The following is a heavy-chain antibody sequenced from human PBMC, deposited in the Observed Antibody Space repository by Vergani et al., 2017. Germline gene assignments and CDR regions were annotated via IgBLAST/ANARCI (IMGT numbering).Heavy chain of an antibody. Sequence: QVQLQESGPGLVKPSETLSLTCTVSGGSISSYYWSWIRQPPGKGLEWIGYIYYSGSTNYNPSLKSRVTISVDTSKNQFSLKLSSVTAADTAVYYCAREGLYSGGLGGQGTLVTVSA. CDR3: AREGLYSGGL. J-gene: IGHJ4*02. V-gene: IGHV4-59*01. CDR2: IYYSGST. D-gene: IGHD1-26*01. CDR1: GGSISSYY.